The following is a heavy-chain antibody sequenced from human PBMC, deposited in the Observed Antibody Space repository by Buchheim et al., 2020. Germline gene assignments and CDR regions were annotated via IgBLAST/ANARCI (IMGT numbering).Heavy chain of an antibody. J-gene: IGHJ6*02. Sequence: EVQLVESGGGLVKPGGSLRLSCAASGFTFSSYSMNWVRQAPGKGLEWVSSISSSSSYIYYADSVKGRFTISRDNAKNSLYLQMNSLRAEDTAVYYCARLMITFGGAQGYYYYYGMDVCGQGTT. CDR2: ISSSSSYI. CDR1: GFTFSSYS. D-gene: IGHD3-16*01. CDR3: ARLMITFGGAQGYYYYYGMDV. V-gene: IGHV3-21*01.